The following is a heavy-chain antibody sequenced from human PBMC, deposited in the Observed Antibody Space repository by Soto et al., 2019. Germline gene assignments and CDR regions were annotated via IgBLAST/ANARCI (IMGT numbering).Heavy chain of an antibody. CDR2: ITSDGKSK. V-gene: IGHV3-74*01. Sequence: GGSLRLSCAASGFNFSNHWMHWVRQRPGEGLVWVSRITSDGKSKAYAESVKGRFAISRDNAKNTLYLQMNGLTAEDTAVYYCARESGDWPLNWFDPWGLGTLVTV. CDR3: ARESGDWPLNWFDP. CDR1: GFNFSNHW. J-gene: IGHJ5*02. D-gene: IGHD2-21*02.